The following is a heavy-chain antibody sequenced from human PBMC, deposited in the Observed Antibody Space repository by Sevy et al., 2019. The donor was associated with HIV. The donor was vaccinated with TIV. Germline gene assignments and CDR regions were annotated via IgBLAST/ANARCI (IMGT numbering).Heavy chain of an antibody. CDR1: GGSISSSSYY. CDR3: AGHGSTPFFNWFDP. J-gene: IGHJ5*02. V-gene: IGHV4-39*01. Sequence: SETLSLTCTVSGGSISSSSYYWGWIRQPPGKGLEWIGSIYYSGSPYYNPSLKSRVTISVDTSKNQFSLKLGSVTAADTAVYYCAGHGSTPFFNWFDPWGQGTLVTVSS. CDR2: IYYSGSP. D-gene: IGHD3-3*01.